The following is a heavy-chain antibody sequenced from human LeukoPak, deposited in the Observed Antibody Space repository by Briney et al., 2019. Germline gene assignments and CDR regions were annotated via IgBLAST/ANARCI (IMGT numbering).Heavy chain of an antibody. Sequence: GGSLRLSCAASGFTFSSYSMTWVRQAPGKGLEWVSSISSSSSYIYYADSVKGRFTISRDNAKNSLYLQMNSLRAEDTAVYYCARGGYYDSSGYPGDYWGQGTLATVSS. J-gene: IGHJ4*02. CDR2: ISSSSSYI. CDR3: ARGGYYDSSGYPGDY. V-gene: IGHV3-21*01. D-gene: IGHD3-22*01. CDR1: GFTFSSYS.